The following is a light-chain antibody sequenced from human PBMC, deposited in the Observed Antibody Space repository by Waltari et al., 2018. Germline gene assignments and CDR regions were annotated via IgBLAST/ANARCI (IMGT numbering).Light chain of an antibody. CDR1: SSDVGGYNY. CDR2: AVT. J-gene: IGLJ1*01. CDR3: SSYTSSNTLG. Sequence: QSALTQPASVSGSPGQSITISCTGTSSDVGGYNYVSWYQQHPGKAPKLMIYAVTNRPSGVSNRCSGSKSGNTASLTISGLQAEDEADYYCSSYTSSNTLGFGTGTKVTVL. V-gene: IGLV2-14*03.